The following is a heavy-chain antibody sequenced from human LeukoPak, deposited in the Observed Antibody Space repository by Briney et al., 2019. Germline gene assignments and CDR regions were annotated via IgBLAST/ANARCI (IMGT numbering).Heavy chain of an antibody. V-gene: IGHV4-59*12. D-gene: IGHD2-2*01. J-gene: IGHJ5*02. CDR1: GGSISNYI. Sequence: SETLPLTCTISGGSISNYICSWARQPPGKGVEWIGHVHPSGSTDYNPSLKSRVTISVDTSKNLFSLKLTSVTAADTAVYYCARATRESTNTWHWFDPWGQGQLVTVSS. CDR2: VHPSGST. CDR3: ARATRESTNTWHWFDP.